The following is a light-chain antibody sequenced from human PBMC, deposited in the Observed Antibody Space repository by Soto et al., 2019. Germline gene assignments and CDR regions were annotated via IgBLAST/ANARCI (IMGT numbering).Light chain of an antibody. CDR3: TSYAGSDNVI. CDR1: SSDVGGHNY. Sequence: CTGTSSDVGGHNYVSWYQQHPGKAPKLLIYEVIQRPSGVPDRFSGSKSGNTASLTVSGLQAEDEADYYCTSYAGSDNVIFGGGTKLTVL. J-gene: IGLJ2*01. V-gene: IGLV2-8*01. CDR2: EVI.